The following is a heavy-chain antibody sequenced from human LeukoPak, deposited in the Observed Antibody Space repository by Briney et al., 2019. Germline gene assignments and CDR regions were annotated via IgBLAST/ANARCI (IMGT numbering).Heavy chain of an antibody. V-gene: IGHV4-59*01. Sequence: SETLALTCTVSGGSISSYYWSWIRLPPGKGLEWIGYIYYTGATYYNPSLKSRVTISLDTSKNQFSLKLSSLTAADAAVYYCARAGYSYGTGYYFDYWGQGALVTVSS. CDR3: ARAGYSYGTGYYFDY. D-gene: IGHD5-18*01. CDR1: GGSISSYY. J-gene: IGHJ4*02. CDR2: IYYTGAT.